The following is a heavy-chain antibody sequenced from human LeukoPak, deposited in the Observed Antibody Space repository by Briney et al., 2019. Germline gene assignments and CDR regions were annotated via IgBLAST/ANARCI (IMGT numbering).Heavy chain of an antibody. V-gene: IGHV3-23*01. Sequence: GGSLRLSCAASGFTVSSNYMSWVRQAPGKGLEWVSAISGSGGSTYYADSVKGRFTISRDNSKNTLYLQMNSLRAEDTAVYYCAKEERYFDWLPDAFDIWGQGTMVTVSS. CDR2: ISGSGGST. CDR1: GFTVSSNY. D-gene: IGHD3-9*01. J-gene: IGHJ3*02. CDR3: AKEERYFDWLPDAFDI.